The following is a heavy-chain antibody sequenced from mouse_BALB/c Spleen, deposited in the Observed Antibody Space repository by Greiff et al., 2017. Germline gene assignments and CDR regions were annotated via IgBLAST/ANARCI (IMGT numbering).Heavy chain of an antibody. D-gene: IGHD1-1*01. Sequence: QVHVKQSGAELVRPGSSVKISCKASGYAFSSYWMNWVKQRPGQGLEWIGQIYPGDGDTNYNGKFKGKATLTADKSSSTAYMQLSSLTSEDSAVYFCARDIHYGSSPFAYWGQGTLVTVSA. J-gene: IGHJ3*01. V-gene: IGHV1-80*01. CDR3: ARDIHYGSSPFAY. CDR2: IYPGDGDT. CDR1: GYAFSSYW.